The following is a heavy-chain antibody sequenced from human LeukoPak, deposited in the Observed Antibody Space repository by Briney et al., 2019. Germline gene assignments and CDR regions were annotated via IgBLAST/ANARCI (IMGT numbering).Heavy chain of an antibody. J-gene: IGHJ6*02. D-gene: IGHD3-22*01. Sequence: GGSLRLSCAASGFTFASYAMTWVRQAPGKGLEWFSATSGSGGSTYYADSVKGRFTISRDNYKNTLYLQMNSLRAEDTAVYYCARDSGIYDSSGYYGLSYYGMDVWGQGTTVTVSS. CDR2: TSGSGGST. CDR3: ARDSGIYDSSGYYGLSYYGMDV. CDR1: GFTFASYA. V-gene: IGHV3-23*01.